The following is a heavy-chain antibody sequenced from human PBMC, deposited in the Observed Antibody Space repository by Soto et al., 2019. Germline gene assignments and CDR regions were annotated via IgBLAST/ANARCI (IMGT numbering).Heavy chain of an antibody. V-gene: IGHV1-18*01. Sequence: ASVKVSCKASGYTFSNYGISWVRQAPGQGLEWMGWISAYNGNTNYAQKLQGRVTMTTDTSTSTAYMELRSLRSDDTAVYYCARVVRDCSSTSCYYYGMDVWGQGTTVTVSS. D-gene: IGHD2-2*01. CDR1: GYTFSNYG. CDR2: ISAYNGNT. J-gene: IGHJ6*02. CDR3: ARVVRDCSSTSCYYYGMDV.